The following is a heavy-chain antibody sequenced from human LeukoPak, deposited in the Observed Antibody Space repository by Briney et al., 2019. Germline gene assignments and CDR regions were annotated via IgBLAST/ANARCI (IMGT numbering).Heavy chain of an antibody. CDR3: ARERAAAGTNWFGP. CDR2: INPNSGGT. J-gene: IGHJ5*02. V-gene: IGHV1-2*04. CDR1: GYTFTGYY. D-gene: IGHD6-13*01. Sequence: VASVKVSCKASGYTFTGYYMHWVRQAPGQGLEWMGWINPNSGGTNYAQKFQGWVTMTRDTSISTAYMELSRLRSDDTAVYYCARERAAAGTNWFGPWGQGTLVTVSS.